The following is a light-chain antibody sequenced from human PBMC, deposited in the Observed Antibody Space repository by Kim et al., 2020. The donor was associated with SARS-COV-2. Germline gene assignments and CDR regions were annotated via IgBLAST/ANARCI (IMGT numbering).Light chain of an antibody. J-gene: IGKJ1*01. Sequence: DIQMTQFPFILSASVGDRVTMTCRASQDIGTWLAWHQQKPGKVPRLLIYQASTLETGVPSRFSGSGSGTVFTLTISSLQPEDFATYYCQQYKSHRAFGYGTKVDIK. CDR2: QAS. CDR3: QQYKSHRA. CDR1: QDIGTW. V-gene: IGKV1-5*03.